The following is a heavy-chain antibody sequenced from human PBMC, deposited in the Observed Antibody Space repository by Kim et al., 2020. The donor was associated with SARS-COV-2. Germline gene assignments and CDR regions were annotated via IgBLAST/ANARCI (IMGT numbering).Heavy chain of an antibody. CDR3: ARTNDHGAY. V-gene: IGHV5-51*01. D-gene: IGHD3-10*01. J-gene: IGHJ4*02. CDR1: GYSFTSYW. Sequence: GESLKISCKGSGYSFTSYWIAWVRQMPGKGLEWMGIIYPRDSDTRYSPTFQGQITISVDKSISTASLQWSSLKASDSAMYYCARTNDHGAYWGQGTLVTV. CDR2: IYPRDSDT.